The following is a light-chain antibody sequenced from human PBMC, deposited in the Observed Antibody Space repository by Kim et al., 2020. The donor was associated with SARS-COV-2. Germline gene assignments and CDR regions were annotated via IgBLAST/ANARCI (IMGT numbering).Light chain of an antibody. CDR1: QSISDW. J-gene: IGKJ1*01. Sequence: DIQMTQSPSTLSASVGDRVTITCRASQSISDWLAWYQQKPGKAPKLLIYKASSLESEVPSRFSGSGSGTEFTLTINSLQPDDFATYYCQQYNSYSTFGKGTKVDIK. CDR2: KAS. CDR3: QQYNSYST. V-gene: IGKV1-5*03.